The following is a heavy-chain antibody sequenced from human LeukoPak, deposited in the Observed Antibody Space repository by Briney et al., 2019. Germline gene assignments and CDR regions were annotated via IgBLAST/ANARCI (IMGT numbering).Heavy chain of an antibody. CDR1: GFTFSSYS. D-gene: IGHD3-22*01. J-gene: IGHJ6*02. CDR2: ISSSSSSI. CDR3: ARDRMDYYDSSAYTYYYGMEG. V-gene: IGHV3-21*01. Sequence: GGSLRLSCAASGFTFSSYSMNWVRQAPGKGLEWVSYISSSSSSIYYADSVKGRFTISRDNAKNSLYLQMNSLRAEDTAVYYCARDRMDYYDSSAYTYYYGMEGWGQGTTVTVSS.